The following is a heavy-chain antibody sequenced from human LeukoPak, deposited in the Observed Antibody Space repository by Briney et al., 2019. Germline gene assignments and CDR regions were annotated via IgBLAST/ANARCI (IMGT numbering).Heavy chain of an antibody. V-gene: IGHV3-49*04. CDR1: GFTFGDHA. Sequence: PGRSLRLSCTVSGFTFGDHAMSWVRQAPGKGLVWVGFIRSKTYGGTTEYAASVKGRFIISRDDSTSIAYLQMNSLKTEDTAVYYCTRGPIQLWLYHGMDVWGQGTTVTVSS. D-gene: IGHD5-18*01. J-gene: IGHJ6*02. CDR3: TRGPIQLWLYHGMDV. CDR2: IRSKTYGGTT.